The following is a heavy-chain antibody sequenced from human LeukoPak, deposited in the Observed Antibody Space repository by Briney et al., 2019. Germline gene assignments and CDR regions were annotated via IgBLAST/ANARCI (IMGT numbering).Heavy chain of an antibody. CDR3: ARFHCSSTSCYADYYYMDV. CDR2: INAGNGNT. V-gene: IGHV1-3*03. J-gene: IGHJ6*03. Sequence: ASVKVSCKASGYTFTSYAMHWVRQAPGQRLEWMGWINAGNGNTKYSQEFQGRVTITRNTSISTAYMELSSLRSEDTAVYYCARFHCSSTSCYADYYYMDVWGKGTTVTVSS. D-gene: IGHD2-2*01. CDR1: GYTFTSYA.